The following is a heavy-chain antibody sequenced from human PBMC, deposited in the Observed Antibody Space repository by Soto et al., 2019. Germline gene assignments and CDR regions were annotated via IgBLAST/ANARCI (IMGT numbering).Heavy chain of an antibody. CDR1: GGSISSISYY. V-gene: IGHV4-39*01. J-gene: IGHJ6*02. CDR3: AGSQHSSGWYVALSYYYGMDV. D-gene: IGHD6-19*01. Sequence: PSETLSLTCTVSGGSISSISYYWGWIRQPPGKGLEWIGSIYYSGSTYYNPSLKSRVTISVDTSNNQFSLKLISVTAADTAVYYCAGSQHSSGWYVALSYYYGMDVSGQGTTVTVSS. CDR2: IYYSGST.